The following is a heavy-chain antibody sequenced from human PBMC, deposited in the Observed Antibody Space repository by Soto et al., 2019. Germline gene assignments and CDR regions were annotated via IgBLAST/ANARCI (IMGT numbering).Heavy chain of an antibody. Sequence: GESRKISCKGSGYSFTSYWIGGVRQMPGKSLEWMGIIYPGDSDTRYSPSFQGQVTISADKSISTAYLQWSSLKASDTAMYYCARLSVVVPAAMVYYGIDVWGQGTTVTVSS. CDR2: IYPGDSDT. CDR3: ARLSVVVPAAMVYYGIDV. V-gene: IGHV5-51*01. CDR1: GYSFTSYW. D-gene: IGHD2-2*01. J-gene: IGHJ6*02.